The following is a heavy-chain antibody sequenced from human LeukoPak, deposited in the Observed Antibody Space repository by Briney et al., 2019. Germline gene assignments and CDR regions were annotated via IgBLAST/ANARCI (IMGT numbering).Heavy chain of an antibody. V-gene: IGHV3-30*02. CDR3: AKDKLRYSPSGYYYFDY. CDR2: IRYDGSNK. J-gene: IGHJ4*02. CDR1: GFTFSSYA. Sequence: GGSLRLSCAASGFTFSSYAMHWVRQAPGKGLEWVAFIRYDGSNKYYADSVKGRFTISRDNSKNTLYLQMNSLRAEDTAVYYCAKDKLRYSPSGYYYFDYWGQGILVTVSS. D-gene: IGHD3-9*01.